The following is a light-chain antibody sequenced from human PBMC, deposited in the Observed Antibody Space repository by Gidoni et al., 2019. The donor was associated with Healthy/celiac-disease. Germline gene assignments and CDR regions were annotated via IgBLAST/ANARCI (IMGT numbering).Light chain of an antibody. CDR2: EVS. CDR1: SSDVGSYNY. V-gene: IGLV2-14*01. CDR3: SSYTSSSTLVV. Sequence: QSALTQPASVSGSPGQSITISCTGTSSDVGSYNYVSWYQQHPGKAPKLMIYEVSNRPSGVSNRFSGSKSGNTAFLTISGLQAEDEADYYCSSYTSSSTLVVFGGGTKLTVL. J-gene: IGLJ2*01.